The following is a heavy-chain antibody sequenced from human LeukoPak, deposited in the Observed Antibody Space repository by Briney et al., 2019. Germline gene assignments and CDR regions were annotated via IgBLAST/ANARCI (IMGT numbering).Heavy chain of an antibody. J-gene: IGHJ4*02. CDR3: AKDLAAMAYYFDY. Sequence: GGSLRLSCATSGFTFSNAWMSWVRQAPGKGLEWVSSISGSGGSTYYADSVKGRFTISRDNSKNTLYLQMNSLRAEDTAVYYCAKDLAAMAYYFDYWGQGTLVTVSS. D-gene: IGHD5-18*01. CDR1: GFTFSNAW. CDR2: ISGSGGST. V-gene: IGHV3-23*01.